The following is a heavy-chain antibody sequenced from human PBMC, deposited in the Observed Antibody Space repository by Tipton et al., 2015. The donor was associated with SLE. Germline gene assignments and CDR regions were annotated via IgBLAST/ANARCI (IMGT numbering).Heavy chain of an antibody. D-gene: IGHD2-2*01. J-gene: IGHJ4*02. CDR2: IYYSGST. CDR3: ARELFCSSTSCPFGY. V-gene: IGHV4-61*01. Sequence: TLSLTCTVSGGSISSSSYYWGWIRQPPGKGLEWIGYIYYSGSTNYNPSLKSRVTISVDTSKNQYSLKLSSVTAADTAVYYCARELFCSSTSCPFGYWGQGTLVTVSS. CDR1: GGSISSSSYY.